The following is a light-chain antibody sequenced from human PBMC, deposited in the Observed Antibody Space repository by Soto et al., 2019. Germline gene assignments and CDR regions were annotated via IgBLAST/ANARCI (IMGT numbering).Light chain of an antibody. CDR2: EVR. CDR1: SSDVGDYNF. J-gene: IGLJ1*01. Sequence: QSALTQPASVSGSPGQSITISCTGTSSDVGDYNFVSWYQQHPGKAPKLMIYEVRNRPSGVSNRFSGSKSGNTASLTISGLQADDEADYYCSSHRGNSHFYVFGTGTKLTVL. CDR3: SSHRGNSHFYV. V-gene: IGLV2-14*01.